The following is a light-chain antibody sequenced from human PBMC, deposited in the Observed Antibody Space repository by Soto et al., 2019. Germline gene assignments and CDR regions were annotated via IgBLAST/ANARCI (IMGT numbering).Light chain of an antibody. V-gene: IGKV3-20*01. J-gene: IGKJ5*01. CDR1: RSVSRTS. CDR2: GAS. Sequence: EIVLTQSPATLSLSPGERATLSCRASRSVSRTSLAWYQQKPGQAPRLLIYGASRRATGIPDRFSGSASGTDFTLTISRLEPEDFAVYFCQQYSDLPMTFGQGTRLEIK. CDR3: QQYSDLPMT.